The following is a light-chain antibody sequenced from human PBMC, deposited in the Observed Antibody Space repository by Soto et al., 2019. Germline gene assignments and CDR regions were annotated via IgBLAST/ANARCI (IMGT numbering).Light chain of an antibody. CDR2: GAS. V-gene: IGKV1-39*01. CDR3: QETYGAPLT. CDR1: QSILSY. Sequence: DIQMTQSPSSLSASVGDRITITCRASQSILSYLNWFQQKPGRAPKLLINGASLLQSGVPPRFIGSGPGRDFTLTIEGLQPEDFATDYCQETYGAPLTFGQGTKVEMK. J-gene: IGKJ1*01.